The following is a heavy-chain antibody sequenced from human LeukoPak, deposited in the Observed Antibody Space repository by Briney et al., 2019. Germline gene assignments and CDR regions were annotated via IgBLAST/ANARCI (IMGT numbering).Heavy chain of an antibody. CDR2: ISSSSSYI. Sequence: PGGSLRLSCAASGFTFSSYSMNWVRQAPGKGLEWVSSISSSSSYIYYADSVKGRFTISRDNAKNSLYLQMNSLRAEDTAVYYCARDGIAAAAYCFDYWGQGTLVTVSS. CDR1: GFTFSSYS. CDR3: ARDGIAAAAYCFDY. V-gene: IGHV3-21*01. D-gene: IGHD6-13*01. J-gene: IGHJ4*02.